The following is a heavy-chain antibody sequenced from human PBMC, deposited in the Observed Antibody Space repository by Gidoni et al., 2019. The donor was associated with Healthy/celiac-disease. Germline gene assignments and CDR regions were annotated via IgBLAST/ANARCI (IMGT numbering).Heavy chain of an antibody. D-gene: IGHD3-22*01. CDR1: GFSLSTSGMR. CDR2: MDWDDDK. J-gene: IGHJ4*02. Sequence: QVPLKESGPALVTPTQTLTLTCTFSGFSLSTSGMRVSWIRQPPGKALEWLARMDWDDDKFYSTSLKTRLTISKDTSKNQVVLTMTNMDPVDTATYYCARDYYYDSSGYYVFDYWGQGTLVTVSS. CDR3: ARDYYYDSSGYYVFDY. V-gene: IGHV2-70*04.